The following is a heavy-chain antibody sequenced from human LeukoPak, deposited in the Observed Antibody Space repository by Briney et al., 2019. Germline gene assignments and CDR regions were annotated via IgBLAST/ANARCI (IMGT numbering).Heavy chain of an antibody. J-gene: IGHJ5*02. V-gene: IGHV4-39*01. CDR3: ARSYGSGSFNWFDP. CDR1: GGSISSSSYY. CDR2: IYYSGST. Sequence: SETLSLTCTVSGGSISSSSYYWGWIRQPPGKGLEWIGSIYYSGSTYYNPSLKSRVTISVDTSKNQFSLKLSSVTAADTAVYYCARSYGSGSFNWFDPWGQGTLVTVSS. D-gene: IGHD3-10*01.